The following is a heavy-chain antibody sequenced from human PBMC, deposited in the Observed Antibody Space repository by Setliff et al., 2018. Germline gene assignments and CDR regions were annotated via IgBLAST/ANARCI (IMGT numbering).Heavy chain of an antibody. Sequence: ASVKVSCKASGYTFTSYAMHWVRQAPGQRLEWMGWINAGNGNTKYSQKFQGRVTITRDTSASTAYMELSSLRSEDTAVYYCARSFSRREKFLLDYWGQGALVTVSS. V-gene: IGHV1-3*01. J-gene: IGHJ4*02. CDR3: ARSFSRREKFLLDY. CDR1: GYTFTSYA. CDR2: INAGNGNT.